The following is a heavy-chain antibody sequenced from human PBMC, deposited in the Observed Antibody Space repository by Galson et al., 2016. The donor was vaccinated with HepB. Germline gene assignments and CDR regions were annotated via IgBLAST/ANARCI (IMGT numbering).Heavy chain of an antibody. CDR3: ARVITLGKWLDPYDY. Sequence: SVKVSCKASGYTFTSYAIHWVRQAPGQRLEWMGWINAGNGNTHYSQKFQGRVTITRDTSASTVYMELSSLRSEDTAIFCCARVITLGKWLDPYDYWGQGTLVAVSS. J-gene: IGHJ4*02. CDR2: INAGNGNT. V-gene: IGHV1-3*01. CDR1: GYTFTSYA. D-gene: IGHD6-19*01.